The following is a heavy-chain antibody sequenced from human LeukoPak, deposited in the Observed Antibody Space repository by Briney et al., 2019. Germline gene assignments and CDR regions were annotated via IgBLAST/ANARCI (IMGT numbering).Heavy chain of an antibody. CDR2: IGASGADT. V-gene: IGHV3-23*01. D-gene: IGHD3-22*01. J-gene: IGHJ3*01. CDR1: GFTFTNYA. Sequence: GGSLRLSCAAFGFTFTNYAMTWVRQAPGKGLEWVSVIGASGADTYYSDSVKGLFTVSRDNSQNTLFLHMSSLRAEDTAVYFRARRPRDTSGYYLGAFHDWGQGTTVTVSS. CDR3: ARRPRDTSGYYLGAFHD.